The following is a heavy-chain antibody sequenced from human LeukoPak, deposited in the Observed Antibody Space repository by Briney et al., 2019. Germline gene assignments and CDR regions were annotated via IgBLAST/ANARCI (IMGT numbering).Heavy chain of an antibody. CDR3: ARGGDIVATTSFDY. CDR1: GFTFSSYE. Sequence: PGGSLRLSCAASGFTFSSYEMNWVRQAPGKGLEWVSYISSSGSTIYYADSVKGRFAISRDNAKNSLYLQMNSLRAEDTAVYYCARGGDIVATTSFDYWGQGTLVTVSS. CDR2: ISSSGSTI. V-gene: IGHV3-48*03. J-gene: IGHJ4*02. D-gene: IGHD5-12*01.